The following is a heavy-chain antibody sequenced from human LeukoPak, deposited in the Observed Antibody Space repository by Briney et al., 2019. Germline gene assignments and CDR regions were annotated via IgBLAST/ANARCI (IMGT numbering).Heavy chain of an antibody. D-gene: IGHD4/OR15-4a*01. CDR3: PSRPGAYSHPYDY. J-gene: IGHJ4*02. V-gene: IGHV3-53*01. CDR1: GFTVSSNS. Sequence: PGGSLRLSCTVSGFTVSSNSMSWVRQAPGKGLEWVSFIYSDNTHYSNSVKGRFTISRDNSKNTLYLQMNSLRAEDTAVYYWPSRPGAYSHPYDYGARETLVTVS. CDR2: IYSDNT.